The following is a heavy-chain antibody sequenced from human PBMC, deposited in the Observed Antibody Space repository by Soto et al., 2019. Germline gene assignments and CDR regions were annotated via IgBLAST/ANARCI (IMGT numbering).Heavy chain of an antibody. CDR2: INPNSGDT. CDR3: ARVDGEVAGYYYYGMDV. CDR1: GYTFTGYY. V-gene: IGHV1-2*02. Sequence: QVQLVQSGAEVKKPGASVKVSCKASGYTFTGYYMHWVRQAPGQGLEWMGWINPNSGDTNYAQKFKGRVTMTRDTYISTAYMELSRLRSDDTAVYYCARVDGEVAGYYYYGMDVWGQGTTVTVSS. J-gene: IGHJ6*02. D-gene: IGHD6-19*01.